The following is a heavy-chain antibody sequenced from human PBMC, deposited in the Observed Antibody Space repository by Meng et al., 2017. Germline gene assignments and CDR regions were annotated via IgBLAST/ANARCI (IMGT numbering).Heavy chain of an antibody. CDR3: ARGSIVVVVAAPENWFDP. CDR2: INHSGST. V-gene: IGHV4-34*01. Sequence: SETLSLTCAVYGGSFSGYYWSWIRQPPGKGLEWIGEINHSGSTNYNPSLKSRVTISVDTSKNQFSLKLSSVTAADTAVYYCARGSIVVVVAAPENWFDPWGQGNLVNGAS. D-gene: IGHD2-15*01. J-gene: IGHJ5*02. CDR1: GGSFSGYY.